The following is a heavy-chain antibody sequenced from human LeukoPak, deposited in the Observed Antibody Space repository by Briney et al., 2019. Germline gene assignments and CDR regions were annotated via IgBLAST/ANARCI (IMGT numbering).Heavy chain of an antibody. J-gene: IGHJ4*02. Sequence: GKSLRLSCAASGFTFNSYAIHWVRQTPGKGLEWVAVISYDGVTKYYGDSVKGRFTISRDNSNSTLFLLINSLRVEDTAVYYCARGVNMVRGVLPIFEYWGQGTLATVSS. D-gene: IGHD3-10*01. CDR2: ISYDGVTK. V-gene: IGHV3-30-3*01. CDR3: ARGVNMVRGVLPIFEY. CDR1: GFTFNSYA.